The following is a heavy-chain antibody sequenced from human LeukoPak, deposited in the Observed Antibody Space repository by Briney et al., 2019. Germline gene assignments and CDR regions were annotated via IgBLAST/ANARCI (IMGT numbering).Heavy chain of an antibody. D-gene: IGHD4-17*01. V-gene: IGHV1-8*01. Sequence: ASVKVSCKAFEYTFTSFDINWVRQATGQALEWMGWMNPTSGNTGYAQKFQGKVTMTRDTSIGTAYMELSSLTSEDSAVYYCARVPNRGDRFDPWGQGTLVTVSS. CDR1: EYTFTSFD. J-gene: IGHJ5*02. CDR3: ARVPNRGDRFDP. CDR2: MNPTSGNT.